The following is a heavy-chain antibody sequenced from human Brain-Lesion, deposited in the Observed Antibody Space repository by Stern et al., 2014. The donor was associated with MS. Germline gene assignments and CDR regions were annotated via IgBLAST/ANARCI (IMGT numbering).Heavy chain of an antibody. CDR3: ARGRVVPGFQYYATDV. Sequence: VQLVESGPGLVKPSQTLSLSCTVSGGSISSGGYYWSWIRQPAGKGLEWVGRIFKSGSTSHNPSLKSRVTISIDTSKTQFSLRLNSMTAADTAVYYCARGRVVPGFQYYATDVWGQGTTVIVSS. CDR2: IFKSGST. CDR1: GGSISSGGYY. J-gene: IGHJ6*02. D-gene: IGHD2-2*01. V-gene: IGHV4-61*02.